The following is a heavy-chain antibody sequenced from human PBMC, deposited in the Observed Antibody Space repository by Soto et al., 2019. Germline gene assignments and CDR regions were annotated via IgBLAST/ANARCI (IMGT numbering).Heavy chain of an antibody. CDR2: ISYDGSNK. Sequence: QVQLVESGGGVVQPGRSLRLSCSASGFTFSNYPLHWVRQAPGKGLEWVAVISYDGSNKYYADSVKGRFTISRDNSKNTLDPRRHSLRAEDTAVYYCACMEYYDIWSGKLWGQGTLVTVSS. CDR3: ACMEYYDIWSGKL. J-gene: IGHJ4*02. CDR1: GFTFSNYP. V-gene: IGHV3-30-3*01. D-gene: IGHD3-3*01.